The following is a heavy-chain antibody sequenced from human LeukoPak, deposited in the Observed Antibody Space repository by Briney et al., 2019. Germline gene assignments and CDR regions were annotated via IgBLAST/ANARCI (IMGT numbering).Heavy chain of an antibody. V-gene: IGHV4-31*03. J-gene: IGHJ3*02. D-gene: IGHD6-13*01. Sequence: PSETLSLTCTISGGSISSGGYYWSWIRQHPGKGLEWIGYIYYSGSTYYNPSLKSRVTVSVDTSKNQFSLKLSSVTAADTAVYYCARDYLRGYSSSPDAFDIWGQETMATVSS. CDR3: ARDYLRGYSSSPDAFDI. CDR1: GGSISSGGYY. CDR2: IYYSGST.